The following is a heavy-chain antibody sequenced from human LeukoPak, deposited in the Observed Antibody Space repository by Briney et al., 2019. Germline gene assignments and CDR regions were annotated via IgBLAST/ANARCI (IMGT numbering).Heavy chain of an antibody. J-gene: IGHJ5*02. Sequence: SETLSLTCTVSGGSISSYYWSWIRQPPGKGLEWIGRIYTSGSTNYNPSLKSRVTMSVDTSKNQFSLKLSSVTAADTAVYYCARDKAYYGSGRVLGSLDPWGQGTLVTVSS. CDR2: IYTSGST. D-gene: IGHD3-10*01. V-gene: IGHV4-4*07. CDR1: GGSISSYY. CDR3: ARDKAYYGSGRVLGSLDP.